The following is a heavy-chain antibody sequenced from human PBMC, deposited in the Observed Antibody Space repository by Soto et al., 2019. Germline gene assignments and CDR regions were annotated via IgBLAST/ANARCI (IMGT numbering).Heavy chain of an antibody. CDR3: ARRWGSAAAY. Sequence: QVQLQESGPGLVKPSETLSLTCTVSGGSISSYYWSWIRQPPGKGLEWIGYIYYSGSTNYNPSLKLRVTMSVGTPKNQFSLRLSSVPAADTAVYCCARRWGSAAAYWGQGTLVTVSS. V-gene: IGHV4-59*08. J-gene: IGHJ4*02. CDR2: IYYSGST. D-gene: IGHD2-15*01. CDR1: GGSISSYY.